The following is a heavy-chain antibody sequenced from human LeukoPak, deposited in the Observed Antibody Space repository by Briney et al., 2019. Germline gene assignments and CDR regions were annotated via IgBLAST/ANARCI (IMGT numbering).Heavy chain of an antibody. CDR3: ARSLSSTGLDGDY. CDR1: GYSFTSYW. V-gene: IGHV5-51*01. Sequence: GESLKISCKGSGYSFTSYWIGWVRQMPGKGLEWMGIIYPGDPDTRYSPSFQGQVTISADKSISTAYLQWSSLKASDTAMYYCARSLSSTGLDGDYWGQGTLVTVSS. D-gene: IGHD2-2*01. CDR2: IYPGDPDT. J-gene: IGHJ4*02.